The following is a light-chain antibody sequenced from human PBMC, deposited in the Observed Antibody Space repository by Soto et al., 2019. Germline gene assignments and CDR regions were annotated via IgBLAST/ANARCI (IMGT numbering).Light chain of an antibody. J-gene: IGKJ5*01. CDR2: DAS. CDR3: QQYGNSPIT. Sequence: DSFLVHAPCSLCLSTGERARHSGEASQSISSSRLAWYQQKAGLAPRLLIYDASFRAFGIPDRFSGSGSGTDFTLTISRLEPEDFAVYYCQQYGNSPITFGQGTRLEIK. V-gene: IGKV3D-20*01. CDR1: QSISSSR.